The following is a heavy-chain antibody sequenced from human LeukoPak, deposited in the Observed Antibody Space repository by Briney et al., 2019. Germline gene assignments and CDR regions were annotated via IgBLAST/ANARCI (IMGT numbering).Heavy chain of an antibody. CDR1: GFTFSSYW. J-gene: IGHJ6*03. CDR3: ARGSARGYYYYYYMDV. D-gene: IGHD2-15*01. CDR2: IKQDGSEK. V-gene: IGHV3-7*01. Sequence: PGGSLRLSCAASGFTFSSYWMSWVRQAPGKGLKWVANIKQDGSEKYYVDSVKGRFTISRDNAKNSLYLQMNSLRAEDTAVYYCARGSARGYYYYYYMDVWGKGTTVTISS.